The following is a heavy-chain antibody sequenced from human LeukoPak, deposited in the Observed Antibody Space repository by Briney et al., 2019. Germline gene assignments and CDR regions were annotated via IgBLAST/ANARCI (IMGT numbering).Heavy chain of an antibody. CDR2: ITSSSSYI. Sequence: PGGSLRLSCVASGFTFNTYNMNWVRQAPGKGLEWVSSITSSSSYIYCADSVKGRFTISRDNAKSSLYLQMNSLRDEDTAVYYCARDPYSGHYGDYYYYYMDVWGKGTTVTISS. J-gene: IGHJ6*03. CDR3: ARDPYSGHYGDYYYYYMDV. CDR1: GFTFNTYN. D-gene: IGHD1-26*01. V-gene: IGHV3-21*01.